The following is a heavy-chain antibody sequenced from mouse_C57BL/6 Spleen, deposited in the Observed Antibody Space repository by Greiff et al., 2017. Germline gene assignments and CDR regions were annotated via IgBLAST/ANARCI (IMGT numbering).Heavy chain of an antibody. CDR2: INPSNGGT. CDR1: GYTFTSYW. D-gene: IGHD1-1*01. V-gene: IGHV1-53*01. CDR3: AGENRPSYCTPHFDD. J-gene: IGHJ2*01. Sequence: VQLQQPGTELVKPGASVKLSCKASGYTFTSYWMHWVKQRPGQGLEWIGNINPSNGGTNYNEKFKSKATLTVDKSSSTAYMQLSSLTSEDSGVFYCAGENRPSYCTPHFDDWGQGTTLTVSS.